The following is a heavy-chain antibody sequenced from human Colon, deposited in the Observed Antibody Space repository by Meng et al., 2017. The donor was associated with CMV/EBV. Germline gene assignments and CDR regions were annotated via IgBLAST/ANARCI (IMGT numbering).Heavy chain of an antibody. J-gene: IGHJ4*02. CDR1: GYSISSGYY. CDR3: ASSTHTYYDFWSGYPATWYFDY. CDR2: IYHSGST. Sequence: SETLSLTCTVSGYSISSGYYWGWIRQPPGKGLEWIGSIYHSGSTYYNPSLKSRVTISVDPSKHQFSLKLSSVTAADTAVYYCASSTHTYYDFWSGYPATWYFDYWGQGTLVTVSS. D-gene: IGHD3-3*01. V-gene: IGHV4-38-2*02.